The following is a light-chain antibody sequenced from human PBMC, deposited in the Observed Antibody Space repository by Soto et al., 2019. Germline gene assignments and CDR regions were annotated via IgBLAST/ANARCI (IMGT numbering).Light chain of an antibody. V-gene: IGKV3-20*01. CDR3: QQYGSSPS. CDR2: GAC. CDR1: QSVSSSY. Sequence: EIVLTQSTGTLSLSPGERATLSCRASQSVSSSYLAWYQQKPGQTPRLLIYGACSRATGIPDRFSGSESGTDFTLTISRLEPEDFAVYYCQQYGSSPSFGGGTKVEIK. J-gene: IGKJ4*01.